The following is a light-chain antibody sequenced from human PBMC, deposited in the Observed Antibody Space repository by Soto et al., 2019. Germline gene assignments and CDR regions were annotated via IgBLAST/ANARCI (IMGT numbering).Light chain of an antibody. J-gene: IGKJ4*01. CDR1: QSVLYSSNNKNY. Sequence: DIVMTQSPDSLAVSLGERATINCKSSQSVLYSSNNKNYLAWYQHKPGQPPKLLIYWASTRESGVPDRFSGSGSGTDFTLTISSLQAEDEAVYYCQQYYSTPRLTFGGGTKVEIK. CDR3: QQYYSTPRLT. V-gene: IGKV4-1*01. CDR2: WAS.